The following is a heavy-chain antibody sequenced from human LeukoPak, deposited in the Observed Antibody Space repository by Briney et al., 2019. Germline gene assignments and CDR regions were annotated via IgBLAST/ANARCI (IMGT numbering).Heavy chain of an antibody. CDR3: ARVQWELRGVGSYFDY. J-gene: IGHJ4*02. D-gene: IGHD1-26*01. CDR1: GFTFSSYW. Sequence: GGSLTLSCAASGFTFSSYWMSWVRQAPGKGLEWVANIKQDGSEKYYVDSVKGRFTISRDNAKNSLYLQMNSLRAEDTAVYYCARVQWELRGVGSYFDYWSQGTLVTVSS. CDR2: IKQDGSEK. V-gene: IGHV3-7*01.